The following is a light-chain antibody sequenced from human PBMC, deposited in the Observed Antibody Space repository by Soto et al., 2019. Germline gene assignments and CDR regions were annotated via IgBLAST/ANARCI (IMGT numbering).Light chain of an antibody. Sequence: EFVITQSPATLSVCPGERATLYRWPSQSVSSNLAWYQQKPGQAPRLLIYGASTRATGIPARFSGSGSGTEFTLTISILQSEDFAVYYCQQYNNWPRWTFGQGTKVDIK. CDR2: GAS. J-gene: IGKJ1*01. CDR1: QSVSSN. CDR3: QQYNNWPRWT. V-gene: IGKV3-15*01.